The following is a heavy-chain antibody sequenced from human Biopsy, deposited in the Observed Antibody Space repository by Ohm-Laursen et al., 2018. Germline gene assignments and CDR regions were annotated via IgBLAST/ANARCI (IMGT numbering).Heavy chain of an antibody. J-gene: IGHJ4*02. V-gene: IGHV1-2*02. CDR2: VNPNSGAT. Sequence: GASVKVSCKVSGYTFTGYYLHWVRQSPGQGLEWMGWVNPNSGATNSAEKFRGRVTLTRDTSISAVYIELRRLKSDDPAVYFCARDRMTDVFGGPTRTDVFDSWGQGTPVTVSS. CDR1: GYTFTGYY. D-gene: IGHD3-10*01. CDR3: ARDRMTDVFGGPTRTDVFDS.